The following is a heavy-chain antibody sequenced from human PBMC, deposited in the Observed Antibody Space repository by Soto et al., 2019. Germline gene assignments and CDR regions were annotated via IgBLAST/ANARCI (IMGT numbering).Heavy chain of an antibody. Sequence: QVQLQESGPGLVKPSDTLSLTCAVSGYSISSSNWWGWIRQPPGKGLEWIGYIYYSGTTYYNPSLKSRVTMSGDTAKNQFSRKRTSVTAVDTAVYYGARREIQGPIDYWGQGTLVTVSS. CDR1: GYSISSSNW. CDR3: ARREIQGPIDY. V-gene: IGHV4-28*01. J-gene: IGHJ4*02. D-gene: IGHD1-26*01. CDR2: IYYSGTT.